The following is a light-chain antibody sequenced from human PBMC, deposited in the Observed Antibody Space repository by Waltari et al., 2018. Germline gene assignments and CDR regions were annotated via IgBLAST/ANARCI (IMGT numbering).Light chain of an antibody. J-gene: IGKJ4*01. Sequence: TQLTQSPSSLAASVGDRVTISCRTRQVILVYLAWYQQKPGKAPKLLSYAASTLQSGVPSRFSGSGSGMDFNITISNLQPEDFATYYCQQLKSYPITFGGGTKVEIK. V-gene: IGKV1-9*01. CDR2: AAS. CDR3: QQLKSYPIT. CDR1: QVILVY.